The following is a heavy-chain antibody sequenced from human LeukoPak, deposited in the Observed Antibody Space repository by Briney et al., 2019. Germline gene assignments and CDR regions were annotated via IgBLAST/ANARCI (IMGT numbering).Heavy chain of an antibody. J-gene: IGHJ4*02. CDR1: GGSISSRSYY. Sequence: PSETLSLTCTVSGGSISSRSYYWGWIRQPPGKGLEWIGSIYYSGSTYYNPSLKSRVTISVDTSKNQFSLKLSSVTAADTAVYYCASGRARGVIISPFVYWGQGTLVTVSS. CDR2: IYYSGST. V-gene: IGHV4-39*07. D-gene: IGHD3-10*01. CDR3: ASGRARGVIISPFVY.